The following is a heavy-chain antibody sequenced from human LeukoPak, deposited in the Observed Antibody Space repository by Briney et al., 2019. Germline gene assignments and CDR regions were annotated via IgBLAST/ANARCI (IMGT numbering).Heavy chain of an antibody. CDR3: ARLQYYYDSSDYYNDAFDI. CDR2: IKQDGSEK. J-gene: IGHJ3*02. CDR1: GSTFSSYW. V-gene: IGHV3-7*01. Sequence: PGGSLRLSCAASGSTFSSYWMSWVRQAPGKGLEWVANIKQDGSEKYYVDSVKGRFTISRDNAKNSLFLQMNSLRAEDTAVYYCARLQYYYDSSDYYNDAFDIWGQGTMVTVSS. D-gene: IGHD3-22*01.